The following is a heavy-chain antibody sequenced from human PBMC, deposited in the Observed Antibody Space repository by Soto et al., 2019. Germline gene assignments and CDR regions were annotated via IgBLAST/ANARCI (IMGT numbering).Heavy chain of an antibody. D-gene: IGHD3-10*01. V-gene: IGHV3-72*01. J-gene: IGHJ3*01. CDR1: GFTLSDHY. CDR3: ARGFKSFDL. CDR2: SRKKADNYIT. Sequence: GGSLRLSCAASGFTLSDHYMDWVRQAPGKGLEWVGRSRKKADNYITQYAASVKGRFTISRDESKNSLSLQMSSLETEDTAVYYCARGFKSFDLWGQGTMVTVSS.